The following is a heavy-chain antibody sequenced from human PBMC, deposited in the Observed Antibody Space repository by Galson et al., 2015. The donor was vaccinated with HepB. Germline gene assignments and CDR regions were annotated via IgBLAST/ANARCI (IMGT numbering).Heavy chain of an antibody. Sequence: SLRLSCAASGFTFSSYSMNWVRQAPGKGLEWVSSISSSSSYIYYADSVKGRFTISRDNAKNSLYLQMNSLRAEDTAVYYCARDGTTVTTVDYYYYYGMDVWGQGTTVTVSS. CDR2: ISSSSSYI. J-gene: IGHJ6*02. D-gene: IGHD4-17*01. V-gene: IGHV3-21*01. CDR1: GFTFSSYS. CDR3: ARDGTTVTTVDYYYYYGMDV.